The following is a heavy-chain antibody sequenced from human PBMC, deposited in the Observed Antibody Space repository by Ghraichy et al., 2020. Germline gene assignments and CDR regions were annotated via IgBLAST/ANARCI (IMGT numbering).Heavy chain of an antibody. J-gene: IGHJ4*02. CDR3: AKSFGAIAIRGVSILPSFDY. CDR2: ISGSGDNT. V-gene: IGHV3-23*01. Sequence: GGSLRLSCAASGFTFSNYAMSWVRQAPGKGLEWVSGISGSGDNTYHADSVKGRFTISRDNSKNTLWLQMNSLRAEDTAVYYCAKSFGAIAIRGVSILPSFDYWGQGPLVTVSS. CDR1: GFTFSNYA. D-gene: IGHD3-10*01.